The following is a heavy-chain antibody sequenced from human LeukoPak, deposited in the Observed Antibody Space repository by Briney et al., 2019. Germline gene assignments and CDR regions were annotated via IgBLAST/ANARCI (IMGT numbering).Heavy chain of an antibody. V-gene: IGHV4-39*07. CDR3: AELGITMIGGV. CDR2: IFYSGST. CDR1: GGSINLSPYY. J-gene: IGHJ6*04. D-gene: IGHD3-10*02. Sequence: SETLSLTCSVSGGSINLSPYYWGWIRQPPGKGLEWIGIIFYSGSTNYNPSLKSRVTISVDTSKNQFSLKLSSVTAADTAVYYCAELGITMIGGVWGKGTTVTISS.